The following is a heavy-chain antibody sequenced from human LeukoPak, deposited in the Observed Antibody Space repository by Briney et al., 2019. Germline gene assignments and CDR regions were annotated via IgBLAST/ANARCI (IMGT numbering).Heavy chain of an antibody. CDR1: GGSISSFY. CDR2: IYYSGST. Sequence: SETLSLTCTVSGGSISSFYWSWIRQPPGKGLEWIGYIYYSGSTNYNPSLKSRVTISVDTSKNQFSLKVSSVTAADTAVYYCARPRRYYFDYWGQGTLVTVSS. CDR3: ARPRRYYFDY. V-gene: IGHV4-59*01. J-gene: IGHJ4*02.